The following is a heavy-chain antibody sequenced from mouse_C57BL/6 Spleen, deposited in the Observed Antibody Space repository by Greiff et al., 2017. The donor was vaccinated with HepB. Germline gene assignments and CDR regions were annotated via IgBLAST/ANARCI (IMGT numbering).Heavy chain of an antibody. V-gene: IGHV1-69*01. D-gene: IGHD3-2*02. CDR1: GYTFTSYW. CDR2: IDPSDSYT. J-gene: IGHJ3*01. CDR3: ARQDSSGSFAY. Sequence: QVQLKQPGAELVMPGASVKLSCKASGYTFTSYWMHWVKQRPGQGLEWIGEIDPSDSYTNYNQKFKGKSTLTVDKSSSTAYMQLSSLTSEDSAVYYCARQDSSGSFAYWGQGTLVTVSA.